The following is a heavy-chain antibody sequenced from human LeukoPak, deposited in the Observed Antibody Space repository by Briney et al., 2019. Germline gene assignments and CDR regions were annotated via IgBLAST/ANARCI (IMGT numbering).Heavy chain of an antibody. CDR2: ISSSSSYG. D-gene: IGHD4-17*01. CDR1: GFTFSSYT. V-gene: IGHV3-21*01. J-gene: IGHJ4*02. Sequence: GGSLRLSCAASGFTFSSYTMNWVRQAPGKGLEWVSSISSSSSYGYYAGSVKGRLATVRDNANKSLYLQMNSLRAEDTSMYYCAFGDLGSEGWGQGNLVTVFS. CDR3: AFGDLGSEG.